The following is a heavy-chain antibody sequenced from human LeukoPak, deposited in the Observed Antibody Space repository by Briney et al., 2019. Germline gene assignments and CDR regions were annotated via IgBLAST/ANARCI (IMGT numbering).Heavy chain of an antibody. CDR3: ARYYDSSGYMWFDP. J-gene: IGHJ5*02. CDR1: GFTFSSYG. Sequence: GGSLRLSCAASGFTFSSYGMHWVRQAPGKGLEWVAVIWYDGGNKYYADSVKGRFTISRDNSKNTLYLQMNSLRAEDTAVYYCARYYDSSGYMWFDPWGQGTLVTVSS. CDR2: IWYDGGNK. D-gene: IGHD3-22*01. V-gene: IGHV3-33*01.